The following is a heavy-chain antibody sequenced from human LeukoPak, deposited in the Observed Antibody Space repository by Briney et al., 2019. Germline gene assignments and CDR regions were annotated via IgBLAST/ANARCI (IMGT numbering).Heavy chain of an antibody. Sequence: HPGGSLRLSCAASGFTFSSYAMSWVRQAPGKGLEWVSAISGSGGSTYYADSVKGRFTISRDNSKNTLYLQMNSLRAEDTAVYYCARLNYDYVWGSYRSDAFDIWGQGTMVTVSS. D-gene: IGHD3-16*02. CDR3: ARLNYDYVWGSYRSDAFDI. CDR2: ISGSGGST. J-gene: IGHJ3*02. V-gene: IGHV3-23*01. CDR1: GFTFSSYA.